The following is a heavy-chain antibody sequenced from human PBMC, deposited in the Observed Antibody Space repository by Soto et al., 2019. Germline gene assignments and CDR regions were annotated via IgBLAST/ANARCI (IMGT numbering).Heavy chain of an antibody. J-gene: IGHJ5*02. CDR3: AKARESYSYVTNWFDP. Sequence: PGGSLRLSCAASGFTFSSYAMSWVRQAPGKGLEWVSAISGSGGSTYYADSVKGRFTISRDNSKNTLYLQMNSLRAEDTAVYYCAKARESYSYVTNWFDPWGPGTLVTVSS. V-gene: IGHV3-23*01. D-gene: IGHD5-18*01. CDR2: ISGSGGST. CDR1: GFTFSSYA.